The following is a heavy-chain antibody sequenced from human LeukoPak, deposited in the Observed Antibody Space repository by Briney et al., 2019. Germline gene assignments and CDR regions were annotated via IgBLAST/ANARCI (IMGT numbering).Heavy chain of an antibody. CDR1: GGSISSSSYY. V-gene: IGHV4-39*01. CDR3: ARPLXRSIAAAVGWFDP. CDR2: IYYSGST. Sequence: PSETLSLTCTVSGGSISSSSYYWGWIRQPPGKGLEWIGXIYYSGSTYYNPSXXGRVTISVDTSKNQFSLKLSSVTAADTAVYYXARPLXRSIAAAVGWFDPWGQGTLVTVSS. D-gene: IGHD6-13*01. J-gene: IGHJ5*02.